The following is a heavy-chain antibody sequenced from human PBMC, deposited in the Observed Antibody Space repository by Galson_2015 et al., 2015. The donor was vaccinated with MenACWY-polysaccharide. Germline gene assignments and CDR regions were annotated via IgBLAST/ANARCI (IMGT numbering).Heavy chain of an antibody. CDR3: AREHCDEVRCYGVPDDF. D-gene: IGHD3-16*01. CDR1: GFIFSSYA. J-gene: IGHJ4*02. CDR2: IDGRGANT. Sequence: SLRLSCAASGFIFSSYAMAWVRQAPGKGLEWVSSIDGRGANTYYKDSVKGRFTISRDSSKNTLYLQLNSLRADDSAVYFCAREHCDEVRCYGVPDDFWGRGVLVTVPS. V-gene: IGHV3-23*01.